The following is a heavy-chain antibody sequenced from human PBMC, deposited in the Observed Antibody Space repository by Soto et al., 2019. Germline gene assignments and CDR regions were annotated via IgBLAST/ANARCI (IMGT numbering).Heavy chain of an antibody. D-gene: IGHD6-19*01. J-gene: IGHJ4*02. CDR1: GYTFNTYA. CDR3: ARESGSSGWYYFDY. Sequence: ASVKVSCKASGYTFNTYAIHWVRQAPGQRLEWMGWIHAGNGNTKYSHNFQGRVTITRDTSASTAYMELSSLRSEDTAMYYCARESGSSGWYYFDYWGQGTLVTVSS. V-gene: IGHV1-3*01. CDR2: IHAGNGNT.